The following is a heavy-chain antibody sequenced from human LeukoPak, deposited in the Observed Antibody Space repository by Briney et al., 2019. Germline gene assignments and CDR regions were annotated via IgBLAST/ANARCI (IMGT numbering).Heavy chain of an antibody. V-gene: IGHV3-7*01. J-gene: IGHJ4*02. CDR2: IKQDGSEK. D-gene: IGHD3-22*01. CDR1: GFTFSSYW. CDR3: ARDPPYYDGSGYYYDY. Sequence: PGGSLRLSCAASGFTFSSYWMSWVRQAPGKGLEWVANIKQDGSEKYYVDSVKGRFTISRDNAKNSLYLQMNSLRAEDTAVYYCARDPPYYDGSGYYYDYWGQGTLVTVSS.